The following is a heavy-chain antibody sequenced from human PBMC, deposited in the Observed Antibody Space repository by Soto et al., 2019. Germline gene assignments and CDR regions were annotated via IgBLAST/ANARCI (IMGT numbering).Heavy chain of an antibody. CDR1: GFIFSDYA. V-gene: IGHV3-30*09. D-gene: IGHD6-13*01. Sequence: QVQLVESGGGVVQPGRSLRLSCAASGFIFSDYAMHWVRQAPGKGLEWVVVISYGGDNKYYADSVRGRFAISRDNLKNTLDLQMNSLNPEDTAMYHCAKARHSTSWYGLEADFWGQGTLVTVSS. J-gene: IGHJ4*02. CDR2: ISYGGDNK. CDR3: AKARHSTSWYGLEADF.